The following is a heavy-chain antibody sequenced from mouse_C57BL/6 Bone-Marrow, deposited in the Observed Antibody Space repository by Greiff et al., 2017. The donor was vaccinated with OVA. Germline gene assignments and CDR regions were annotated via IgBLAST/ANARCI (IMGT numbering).Heavy chain of an antibody. CDR2: IYPRSGNT. Sequence: VHLVESGAELARPGASVKLSCKASGYTFTSYGISWVKQRTGQGLEWIGEIYPRSGNTYYNEKFKGKATLTADKSSSTAYMELRSLTSEDSAVYFCAISTMVTTEGFAYWGQGTLVTVSA. D-gene: IGHD2-2*01. V-gene: IGHV1-81*01. CDR1: GYTFTSYG. CDR3: AISTMVTTEGFAY. J-gene: IGHJ3*01.